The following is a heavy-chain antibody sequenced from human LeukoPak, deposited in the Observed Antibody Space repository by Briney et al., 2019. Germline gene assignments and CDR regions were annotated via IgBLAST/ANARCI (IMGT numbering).Heavy chain of an antibody. D-gene: IGHD6-19*01. CDR1: GFTFSSYE. J-gene: IGHJ4*02. CDR3: AKTHSSGWSSFDY. CDR2: IYSGGST. V-gene: IGHV3-66*01. Sequence: AGGSLRLSCAASGFTFSSYEMNWVRQAPGKGLEWVSVIYSGGSTYYADSVKGRFTTSRDNAKNTLYLQMNSLRAEDTAVYYCAKTHSSGWSSFDYWGQGTLVTVSS.